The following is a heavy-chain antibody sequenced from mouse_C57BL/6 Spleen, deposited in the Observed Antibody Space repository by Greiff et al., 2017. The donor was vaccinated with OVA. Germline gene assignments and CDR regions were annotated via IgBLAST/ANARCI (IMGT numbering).Heavy chain of an antibody. Sequence: VQLQQSGPELVKPGASVKISCKASGYTFTDYYMNWVKQSHGKSLEWIRDINPNNGGTSYNQKFKGKATLTVDKSSSTAYMELRSLTSEDSAVYYCARYYYGSSGYFDYWGQGTTLTVSS. CDR2: INPNNGGT. CDR3: ARYYYGSSGYFDY. D-gene: IGHD1-1*01. J-gene: IGHJ2*01. CDR1: GYTFTDYY. V-gene: IGHV1-26*01.